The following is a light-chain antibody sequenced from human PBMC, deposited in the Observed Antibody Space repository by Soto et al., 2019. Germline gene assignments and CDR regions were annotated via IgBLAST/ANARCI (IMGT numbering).Light chain of an antibody. CDR2: GAS. J-gene: IGKJ5*01. V-gene: IGKV3-20*01. Sequence: EIVLTQSPGTLSLSPGERATLSCRASQSVSSSYLAWYQQKPGQAPRLLIYGASSRATGIPDRFSGSGSGTDFTLTISRLEPEDFAVYYCQHYGSSPSLTFGQGTQLEIK. CDR3: QHYGSSPSLT. CDR1: QSVSSSY.